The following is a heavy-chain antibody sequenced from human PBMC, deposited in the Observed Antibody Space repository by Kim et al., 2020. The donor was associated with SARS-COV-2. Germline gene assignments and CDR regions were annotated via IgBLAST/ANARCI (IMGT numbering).Heavy chain of an antibody. CDR3: ARALEGYSSSWYFDY. J-gene: IGHJ4*02. V-gene: IGHV4-59*13. D-gene: IGHD6-13*01. CDR1: GGSISSYY. CDR2: IYYSGST. Sequence: SETLSLTCTVSGGSISSYYWSWIRQPPGKGLEWIGYIYYSGSTNYNPSLKSRVTISVDTSKNQFPLKLSSVTAADTAVYYCARALEGYSSSWYFDYWGQGTLVTVSS.